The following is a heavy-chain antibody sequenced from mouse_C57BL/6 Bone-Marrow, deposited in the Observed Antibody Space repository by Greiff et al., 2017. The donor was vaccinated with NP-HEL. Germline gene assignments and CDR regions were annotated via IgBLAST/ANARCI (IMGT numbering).Heavy chain of an antibody. CDR3: ARKGGNMMVTAWFAY. Sequence: VKVVESGPGLVQPSQSLSITCTVSGFSLTSYGVHWVRQSPGKGLEWLGVIWSGGSTDYNAAFISRLSISKDNSKSQVFFKMNSLQADDTAIYYCARKGGNMMVTAWFAYWGQGTLVTVSA. CDR1: GFSLTSYG. V-gene: IGHV2-2*01. D-gene: IGHD2-3*01. J-gene: IGHJ3*01. CDR2: IWSGGST.